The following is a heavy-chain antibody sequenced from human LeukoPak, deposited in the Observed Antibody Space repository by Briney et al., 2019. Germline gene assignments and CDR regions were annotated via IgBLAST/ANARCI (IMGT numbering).Heavy chain of an antibody. CDR3: ASVVVPAAIPSTSDY. Sequence: GRSLRLSCAASGFTFDDYAMHWVRQAPGKGLEWVSGISWNSGSIGYADSVKGRFTIPRDNAKNSLYLQMNSLRAEDTAVYYCASVVVPAAIPSTSDYWGQGTLVTVSS. CDR2: ISWNSGSI. J-gene: IGHJ4*02. CDR1: GFTFDDYA. D-gene: IGHD2-2*02. V-gene: IGHV3-9*01.